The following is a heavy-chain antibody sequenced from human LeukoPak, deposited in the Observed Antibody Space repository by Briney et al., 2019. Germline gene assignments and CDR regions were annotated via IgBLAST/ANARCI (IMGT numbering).Heavy chain of an antibody. D-gene: IGHD3-10*01. CDR1: GGSISSYY. J-gene: IGHJ6*03. CDR2: IYYSGST. CDR3: ARGAVITMVRGPRGYYYYMDV. Sequence: SETLSLTCTVSGGSISSYYWSWIRQPPGKGLEWIGYIYYSGSTNYNPSLKSRVTISVDTSKNQFSLRLSSMTAADTAVYYCARGAVITMVRGPRGYYYYMDVWGKGTTVTVSS. V-gene: IGHV4-59*01.